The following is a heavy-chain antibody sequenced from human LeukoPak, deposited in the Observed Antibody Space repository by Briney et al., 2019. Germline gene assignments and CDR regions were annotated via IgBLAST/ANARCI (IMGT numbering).Heavy chain of an antibody. J-gene: IGHJ4*02. CDR2: MNPNSGNT. Sequence: GASVKVSCKASGYTFTSYDINWVRQATGQGLEWMGWMNPNSGNTNYAQKLQGRVTMTTDTSTSTAYMELRSLRSDDTAVYYCARDSSIAARPSVYWGQGTLVTVSS. CDR3: ARDSSIAARPSVY. CDR1: GYTFTSYD. V-gene: IGHV1-18*01. D-gene: IGHD6-6*01.